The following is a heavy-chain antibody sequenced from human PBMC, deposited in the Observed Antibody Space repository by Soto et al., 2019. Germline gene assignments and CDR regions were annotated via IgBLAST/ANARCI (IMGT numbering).Heavy chain of an antibody. CDR3: ARDDVLCEGGRCYGIPLDV. CDR1: GFTVSSKY. CDR2: IQSGGTT. D-gene: IGHD2-15*01. J-gene: IGHJ6*04. Sequence: EVQLVESGGGLVQPGGSLRLSCADSGFTVSSKYMTWVRQAPGKGLEWVSLIQSGGTTYYADSVKGRFTISRDTSEDTLHLQMDSLRVEDTAVYYCARDDVLCEGGRCYGIPLDVWGKGTKVTVSS. V-gene: IGHV3-66*01.